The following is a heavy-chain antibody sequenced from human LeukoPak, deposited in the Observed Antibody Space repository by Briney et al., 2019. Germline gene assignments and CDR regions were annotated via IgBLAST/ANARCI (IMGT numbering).Heavy chain of an antibody. CDR3: AKGRSVPAAMNYYMDV. CDR2: IRYDGSNK. Sequence: GGSLRLSCAASGFTFSSYGMHWVRQAPGKGLEWVAFIRYDGSNKYYADSVKGRFTISRDNSKNTLYLQMNSLRAEDTAVYYCAKGRSVPAAMNYYMDVWGKGTTVTVSS. D-gene: IGHD2-2*01. CDR1: GFTFSSYG. V-gene: IGHV3-30*02. J-gene: IGHJ6*03.